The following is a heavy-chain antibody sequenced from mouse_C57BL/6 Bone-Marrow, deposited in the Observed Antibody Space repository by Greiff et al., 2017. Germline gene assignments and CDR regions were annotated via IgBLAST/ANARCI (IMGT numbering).Heavy chain of an antibody. V-gene: IGHV1-85*01. CDR3: ARLEFDGSCGDWYVDV. D-gene: IGHD1-1*01. Sequence: QVQLQQSGPELVKPGASVKLSCKASGYTFTSYDINWVKQRPGQGLEWIGWIYPGDGSTKYNEKFKGKATLTVDTSSSTAYMELRSLTSEDSAVYCCARLEFDGSCGDWYVDVWGKGTTVTVSS. CDR1: GYTFTSYD. CDR2: IYPGDGST. J-gene: IGHJ1*03.